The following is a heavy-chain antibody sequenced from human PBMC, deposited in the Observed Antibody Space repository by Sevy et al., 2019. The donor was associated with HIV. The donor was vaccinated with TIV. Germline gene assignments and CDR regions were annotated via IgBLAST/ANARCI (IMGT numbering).Heavy chain of an antibody. Sequence: SETLSLTCSVSDDSISGYYWSWIRQPPGKGLEWIGYIYYSGRTDYNPSLKSRVTISADTSKNQFSLKLNSVTAADTAVYYCARPYSNFYYAMDVWGQGTTVTVSS. CDR3: ARPYSNFYYAMDV. D-gene: IGHD3-3*02. CDR2: IYYSGRT. V-gene: IGHV4-59*01. J-gene: IGHJ6*02. CDR1: DDSISGYY.